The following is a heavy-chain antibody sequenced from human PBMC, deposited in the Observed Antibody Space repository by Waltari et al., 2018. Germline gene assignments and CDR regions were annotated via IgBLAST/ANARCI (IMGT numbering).Heavy chain of an antibody. CDR3: ATVSIAAAGTLGYFDY. Sequence: QLQLQESGPGLVKPSETLSLTCTVSGGSISSSRYYWGGTRQPPGKGLEWIGSIYYSGSTYYNPSLKSRVTISVDTSKNQFSRKLSAVTAADTAVYYCATVSIAAAGTLGYFDYWGQGTLVTVSS. D-gene: IGHD6-13*01. CDR2: IYYSGST. J-gene: IGHJ4*02. CDR1: GGSISSSRYY. V-gene: IGHV4-39*07.